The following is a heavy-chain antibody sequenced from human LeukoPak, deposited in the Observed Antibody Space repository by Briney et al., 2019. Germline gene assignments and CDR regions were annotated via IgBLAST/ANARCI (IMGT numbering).Heavy chain of an antibody. V-gene: IGHV5-51*01. CDR3: ARSYSSGWRSSEPNAFDI. D-gene: IGHD6-19*01. Sequence: GESLKLSCKNLGYNFGNYWIGWVRQTPGKGLEWMGIIYSSDSDSRYTPSFEGQVIISADKSLSTAYLQWSSLKASDTAMYYCARSYSSGWRSSEPNAFDIWGQGTMVTVSS. J-gene: IGHJ3*02. CDR2: IYSSDSDS. CDR1: GYNFGNYW.